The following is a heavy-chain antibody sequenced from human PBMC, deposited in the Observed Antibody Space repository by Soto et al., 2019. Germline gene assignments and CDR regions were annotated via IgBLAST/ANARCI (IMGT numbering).Heavy chain of an antibody. D-gene: IGHD3-3*01. CDR1: GFSITNAW. CDR2: VKSKADGGTA. CDR3: NSYPDFWGGHTPL. J-gene: IGHJ4*02. V-gene: IGHV3-15*07. Sequence: EVQLVESGGGLVKPGGSLRLSCAASGFSITNAWMHWVRQAPGKGLEWVGRVKSKADGGTADYAAPVKGRFTISRDDSKNTQSLQMNSTKTEDTAVYYCNSYPDFWGGHTPLWGQGTLVTVSS.